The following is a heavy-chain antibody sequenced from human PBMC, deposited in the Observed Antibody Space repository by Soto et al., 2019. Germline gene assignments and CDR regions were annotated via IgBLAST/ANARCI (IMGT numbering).Heavy chain of an antibody. CDR3: AKDWLYSSSWYRGYYGMDV. D-gene: IGHD6-13*01. J-gene: IGHJ6*02. V-gene: IGHV3-30*18. CDR1: GFTFSSYG. Sequence: GGSLRLSCAASGFTFSSYGMHWVRQAPGKGLEWVAVISYDGSNKYYADSVKGRFTISRDNSKNTLYLQMNSLRAEDTAVYYCAKDWLYSSSWYRGYYGMDVWGQGTTVTVSS. CDR2: ISYDGSNK.